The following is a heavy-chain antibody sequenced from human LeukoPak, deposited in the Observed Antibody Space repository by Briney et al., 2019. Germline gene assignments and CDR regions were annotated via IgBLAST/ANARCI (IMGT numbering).Heavy chain of an antibody. CDR3: ARDRSYYDILTGDKHFDY. D-gene: IGHD3-9*01. Sequence: ASVKVSSKASGYTFTIYAMHWVRQAPGQRLEWMGWINAVNGNTKYSQKFQGRVTITRDTSASTAYMELSSLRSEDTAVYYCARDRSYYDILTGDKHFDYWGQGTLVTVSS. V-gene: IGHV1-3*01. CDR1: GYTFTIYA. J-gene: IGHJ4*02. CDR2: INAVNGNT.